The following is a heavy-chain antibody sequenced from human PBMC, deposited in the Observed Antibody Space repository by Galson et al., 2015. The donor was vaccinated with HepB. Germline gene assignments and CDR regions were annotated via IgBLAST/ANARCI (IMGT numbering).Heavy chain of an antibody. CDR1: GFTFSSYW. CDR2: IKQDGSEK. Sequence: SLRLSCAASGFTFSSYWMSWVRQAPGKGLEWVANIKQDGSEKYYVDSVKGRFTISRDNAKNSLYLQMNSLRAEDTAAYYCARDHWEIFWSGAYDYWGQGTLVTVSS. D-gene: IGHD3-3*01. J-gene: IGHJ4*02. CDR3: ARDHWEIFWSGAYDY. V-gene: IGHV3-7*03.